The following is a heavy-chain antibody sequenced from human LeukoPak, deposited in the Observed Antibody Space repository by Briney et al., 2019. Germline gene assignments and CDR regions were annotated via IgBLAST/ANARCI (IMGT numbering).Heavy chain of an antibody. CDR2: IKTDGGEI. J-gene: IGHJ3*02. CDR1: GFTFSANW. V-gene: IGHV3-7*01. D-gene: IGHD2-21*01. Sequence: GGSLRLSCAASGFTFSANWMSWVRQAPGKGLEWVANIKTDGGEIYYVDSVKGRFTISRDNAKNSVYLQMNSLRAEDTAVYYCARLPPPPGGVVIAIDSSGDDAFDIWGQGTMVTVSS. CDR3: ARLPPPPGGVVIAIDSSGDDAFDI.